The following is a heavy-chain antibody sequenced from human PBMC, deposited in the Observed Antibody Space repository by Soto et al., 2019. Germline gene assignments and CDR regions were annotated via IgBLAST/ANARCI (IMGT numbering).Heavy chain of an antibody. V-gene: IGHV1-46*03. D-gene: IGHD4-17*01. J-gene: IGHJ3*02. CDR2: INPSGGST. CDR1: GYTFTSYY. Sequence: QVQLVQSGAEVKKPGASVKVSCKASGYTFTSYYMHWVRQAPGQGLEWMGIINPSGGSTSYAQKFQGRVTMTRDMSTSTVYMELSSLRSEDTAVYYCATGDYPDAFDIWGQGTMVTVSS. CDR3: ATGDYPDAFDI.